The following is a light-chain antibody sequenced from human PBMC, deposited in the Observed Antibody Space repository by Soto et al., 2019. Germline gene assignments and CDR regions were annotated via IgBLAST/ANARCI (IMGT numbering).Light chain of an antibody. V-gene: IGLV2-14*01. J-gene: IGLJ3*02. CDR2: EVR. CDR3: TSYTSSATWV. CDR1: SSDVGGYNY. Sequence: QSVLTQPASVSGSPGQSITISCTGTSSDVGGYNYVSWYQHDPGKAPKLVIYEVRNRPSGVSNRFSGFKSGNTASLTISGLQAEDEADYHCTSYTSSATWVFGGGTKLTVL.